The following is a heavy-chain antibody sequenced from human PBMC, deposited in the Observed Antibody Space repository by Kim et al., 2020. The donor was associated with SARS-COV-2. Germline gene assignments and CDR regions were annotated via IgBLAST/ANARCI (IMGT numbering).Heavy chain of an antibody. J-gene: IGHJ6*02. V-gene: IGHV3-30*04. CDR2: ISYDGSNK. D-gene: IGHD1-26*01. Sequence: GGSLRLSCAASGFTFSSYAMHWVRQAPGKGLEWVAVISYDGSNKYYVDSVKGRFTISRDNSKNTLYLQMNSLRAEDTAVYYCAREGPATALIGGMDVWGQGTTVTVSS. CDR3: AREGPATALIGGMDV. CDR1: GFTFSSYA.